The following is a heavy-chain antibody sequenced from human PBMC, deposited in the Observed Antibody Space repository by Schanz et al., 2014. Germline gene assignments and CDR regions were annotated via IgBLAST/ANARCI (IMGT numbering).Heavy chain of an antibody. CDR1: TFTFSSYW. Sequence: EVQLVESGGGLVQPGGSLRLSCAASTFTFSSYWMHWVRQAPGKGLVWVSRIDRDGSRTNYADSVKGRFTISRDNAKNSLYLQMNSLRADDTAVYYCARESGGYFDNWGQGTLVTVSS. D-gene: IGHD3-10*01. J-gene: IGHJ4*02. CDR3: ARESGGYFDN. V-gene: IGHV3-74*01. CDR2: IDRDGSRT.